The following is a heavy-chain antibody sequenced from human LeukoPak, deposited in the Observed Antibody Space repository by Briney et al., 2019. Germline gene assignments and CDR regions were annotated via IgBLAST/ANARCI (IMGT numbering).Heavy chain of an antibody. CDR2: IISSRSTI. CDR1: GFTFNSYS. D-gene: IGHD2-2*01. V-gene: IGHV3-48*04. Sequence: GGSLRLSCAASGFTFNSYSMNWVRQAPGKGLEWVSYIISSRSTIYYADSVKGRFTISRDNAKNSLYLQMNSLRAEDTAVYYCARSHSCSSTSCLLPDAAWPDYWGQGTLVTVSS. J-gene: IGHJ4*02. CDR3: ARSHSCSSTSCLLPDAAWPDY.